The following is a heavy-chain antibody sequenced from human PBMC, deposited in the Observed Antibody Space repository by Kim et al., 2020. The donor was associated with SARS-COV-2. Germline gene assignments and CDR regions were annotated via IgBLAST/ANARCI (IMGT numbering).Heavy chain of an antibody. CDR3: AKDVPPSGYGSGSYIGWWQIDY. CDR2: ISGDGGST. Sequence: GGSLRLSCAASGFTFDDYAMHWVRQAPGKGLEWVSLISGDGGSTYYADSVKGRFTISRDNSKNSLYLQMNSLRTEDTALYYCAKDVPPSGYGSGSYIGWWQIDYWGQGTLVTVSS. V-gene: IGHV3-43*02. CDR1: GFTFDDYA. J-gene: IGHJ4*02. D-gene: IGHD3-10*01.